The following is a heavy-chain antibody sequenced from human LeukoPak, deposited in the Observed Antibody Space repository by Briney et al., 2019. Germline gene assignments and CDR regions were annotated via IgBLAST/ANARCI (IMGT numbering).Heavy chain of an antibody. J-gene: IGHJ4*02. CDR1: GFTFSSYA. CDR2: ISYDGSNK. CDR3: ARVNTIFGVVTPYYFDY. D-gene: IGHD3-3*01. Sequence: GGSLRLSCAASGFTFSSYAMHWVRQALGKGLEGVAVISYDGSNKYYADSVKGRFTISRDNSKNTLYLQMNSLRAEDTAVYYCARVNTIFGVVTPYYFDYWGQGTLVTVSS. V-gene: IGHV3-30*04.